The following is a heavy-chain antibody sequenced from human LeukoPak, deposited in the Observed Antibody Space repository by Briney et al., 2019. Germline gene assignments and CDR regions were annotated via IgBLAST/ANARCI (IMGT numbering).Heavy chain of an antibody. CDR2: ISGSGGST. CDR1: GFTFSSYA. Sequence: GGSLRLSCAASGFTFSSYAMSWIRQAPGKGLEWVSAISGSGGSTYYADSVKGRFTISRENAKNSLYLQMISLRAGDTAVYYCARGLRYCSGGSCYNSDAFGIWGQGTMVTVSS. V-gene: IGHV3-23*01. D-gene: IGHD2-15*01. CDR3: ARGLRYCSGGSCYNSDAFGI. J-gene: IGHJ3*02.